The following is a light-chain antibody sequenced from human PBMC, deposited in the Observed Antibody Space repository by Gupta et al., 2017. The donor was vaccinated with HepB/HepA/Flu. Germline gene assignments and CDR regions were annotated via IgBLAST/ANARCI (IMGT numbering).Light chain of an antibody. CDR3: QQYGKLTTGGDT. CDR1: QDIKKY. J-gene: IGKJ2*01. Sequence: DIQMTQSPSSLSASVVDRVTITCQASQDIKKYLNWYQQKPGIAPKLLIYDATNLETGVPARFSGSGSGTYFTFTTISLQPEDIATYYWQQYGKLTTGGDTFGQGTKLEMK. V-gene: IGKV1-33*01. CDR2: DAT.